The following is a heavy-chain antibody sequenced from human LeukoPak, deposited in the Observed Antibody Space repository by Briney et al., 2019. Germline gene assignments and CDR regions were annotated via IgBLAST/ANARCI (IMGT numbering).Heavy chain of an antibody. V-gene: IGHV4-59*01. D-gene: IGHD6-13*01. J-gene: IGHJ4*02. CDR1: GGSLSSYY. CDR2: IYYSGTT. Sequence: SETLSLTCTVSGGSLSSYYLSWLRQPPGKGLEGIGHIYYSGTTHYNPSLKSSVTISVDTSKNPFCLKLSSVTAADTAVYYCARGVFIAAAQYGYWGQGTLVTVSS. CDR3: ARGVFIAAAQYGY.